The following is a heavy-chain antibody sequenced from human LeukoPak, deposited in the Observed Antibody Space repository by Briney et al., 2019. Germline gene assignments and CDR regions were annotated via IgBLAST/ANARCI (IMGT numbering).Heavy chain of an antibody. CDR2: IYYSGST. Sequence: SETLSLTCTVSDGSISSYHWSWIRQPPGKGLEWIGSIYYSGSTYYNPSLKSRVTISVDTSKNQFSLKLSSVTAADTAVYYCARDPALTYYYDSSATGAFDIWGQGTMVTVSS. CDR3: ARDPALTYYYDSSATGAFDI. CDR1: DGSISSYH. V-gene: IGHV4-59*12. J-gene: IGHJ3*02. D-gene: IGHD3-22*01.